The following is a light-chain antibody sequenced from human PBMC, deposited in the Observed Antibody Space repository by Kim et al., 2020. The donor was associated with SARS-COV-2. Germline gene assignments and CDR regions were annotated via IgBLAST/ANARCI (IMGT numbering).Light chain of an antibody. V-gene: IGLV3-1*01. J-gene: IGLJ2*01. CDR1: KLGDKY. CDR3: QAWDSSTVV. CDR2: QDS. Sequence: ASPGQTASITCYGDKLGDKYACWYQQKPGQPPVLVIYQDSKRPSGIPERFSGSNSGNIATLTISGTQAMDEADYYCQAWDSSTVVFGGGTQLTVL.